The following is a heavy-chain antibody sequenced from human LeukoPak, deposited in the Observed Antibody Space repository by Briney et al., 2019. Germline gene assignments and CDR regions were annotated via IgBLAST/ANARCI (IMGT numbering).Heavy chain of an antibody. V-gene: IGHV1-18*04. D-gene: IGHD1-26*01. Sequence: ASVKVSCKASGYTFTGYYMHWMRQAPGQGLEWMGWISGYKGNTHYAQKFQGRVSMTTDTSAGTAYMELSSLRSDDTAVYYCARITTGYSDLTRDFDYWGQGTLVTVSS. CDR3: ARITTGYSDLTRDFDY. J-gene: IGHJ4*02. CDR1: GYTFTGYY. CDR2: ISGYKGNT.